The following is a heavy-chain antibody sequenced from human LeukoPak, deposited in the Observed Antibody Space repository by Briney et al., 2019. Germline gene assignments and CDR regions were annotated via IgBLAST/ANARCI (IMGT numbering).Heavy chain of an antibody. CDR1: GYAFSNYG. D-gene: IGHD4-23*01. Sequence: GASVKVSCKASGYAFSNYGLAWLRRAPGQGLQWLGWISTFNGHTNYAQIVQDRVTVTTDTSTNTAYLELRSLRSDDTAVYYCARRHLIGNGYFDHWGQGTLVTVSS. CDR3: ARRHLIGNGYFDH. J-gene: IGHJ4*02. CDR2: ISTFNGHT. V-gene: IGHV1-18*01.